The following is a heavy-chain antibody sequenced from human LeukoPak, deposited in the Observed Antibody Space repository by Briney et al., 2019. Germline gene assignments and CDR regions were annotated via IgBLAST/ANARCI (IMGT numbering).Heavy chain of an antibody. D-gene: IGHD1-7*01. CDR2: INHSGST. J-gene: IGHJ6*04. Sequence: SETLSLTCTVSGGSISSSSYYWSWIRQPPGKGLEWIGEINHSGSTYYNPSLKSRVTISVDTSKNQFSLKLSSVTAADTAVYYCASRINLELRYGMDVWGKGTTVTVSS. V-gene: IGHV4-39*07. CDR3: ASRINLELRYGMDV. CDR1: GGSISSSSYY.